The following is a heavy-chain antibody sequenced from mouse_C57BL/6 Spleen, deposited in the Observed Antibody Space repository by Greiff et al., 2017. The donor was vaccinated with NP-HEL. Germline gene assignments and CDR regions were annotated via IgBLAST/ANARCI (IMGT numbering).Heavy chain of an antibody. D-gene: IGHD2-2*01. CDR2: INPNNGGT. CDR1: GYTFTDYN. V-gene: IGHV1-22*01. CDR3: RWGYDGWNAMDY. J-gene: IGHJ4*01. Sequence: DVKLQESGPELVKPGASVKMSCKASGYTFTDYNMHWVKQSHGKSLEWIGYINPNNGGTSYNQKFKGKATLTVNKSSSTAYMELRSLTSEDSAVYYCRWGYDGWNAMDYWGQGTSVTVSS.